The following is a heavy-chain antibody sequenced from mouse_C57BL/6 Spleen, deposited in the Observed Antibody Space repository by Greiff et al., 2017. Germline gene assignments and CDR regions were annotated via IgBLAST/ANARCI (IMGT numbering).Heavy chain of an antibody. Sequence: EVQGVESGGGLVQPKGSLKLSCAASGFSFNTYAMNWVRQAPGKGLEWVARIRSKSNNYATYYADSVKDRFTISRDDSESMLYLQMNNLKTEDTAMYYCVRGAGYYAMDYWGQGTSVTVSS. CDR1: GFSFNTYA. CDR3: VRGAGYYAMDY. CDR2: IRSKSNNYAT. J-gene: IGHJ4*01. V-gene: IGHV10-1*01.